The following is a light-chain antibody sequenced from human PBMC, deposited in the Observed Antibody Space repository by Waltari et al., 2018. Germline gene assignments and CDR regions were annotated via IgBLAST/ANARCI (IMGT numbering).Light chain of an antibody. J-gene: IGLJ2*01. CDR3: SSYAGTNILL. Sequence: QSALTQPPSASGSPGQSVTLPCTGTDNDVGNYTFVSWYQQHPDKAPKLIIYEVNKRPSGVPDRFSGSKSANTASLTVSGLQAEDEADYYCSSYAGTNILLFGGGTKLTVL. CDR1: DNDVGNYTF. V-gene: IGLV2-8*01. CDR2: EVN.